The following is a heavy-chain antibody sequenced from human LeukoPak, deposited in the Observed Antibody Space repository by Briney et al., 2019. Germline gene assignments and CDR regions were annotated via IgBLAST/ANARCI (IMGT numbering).Heavy chain of an antibody. CDR3: ARALPTRSAPGYYYYGMDV. J-gene: IGHJ6*02. Sequence: SETLSLTCAVYGGSFSGYYWSWIRQPPGKGLEWIGEINHSGSTNYNPSLKSRVTISVDTSKNQFSLKLSSVTAADTAVYYCARALPTRSAPGYYYYGMDVWGQGTTVTVS. CDR2: INHSGST. CDR1: GGSFSGYY. V-gene: IGHV4-34*01. D-gene: IGHD2-15*01.